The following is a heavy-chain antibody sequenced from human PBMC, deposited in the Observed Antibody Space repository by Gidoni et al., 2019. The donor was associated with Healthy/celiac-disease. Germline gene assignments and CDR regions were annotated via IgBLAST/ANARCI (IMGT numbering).Heavy chain of an antibody. V-gene: IGHV3-23*01. CDR2: ISGSCGST. J-gene: IGHJ6*02. D-gene: IGHD3-22*01. CDR3: AKDNYYYIYYYGMDV. Sequence: EVQLLESGGGLVQPGGSLRLSCAASGFTFRSYAMSWVRQAQGKGLEWVSAISGSCGSTYYADSVKGRFTISRDNSKNTMYLQMNSLRAEDTAVYYCAKDNYYYIYYYGMDVWGQGTTVTVSS. CDR1: GFTFRSYA.